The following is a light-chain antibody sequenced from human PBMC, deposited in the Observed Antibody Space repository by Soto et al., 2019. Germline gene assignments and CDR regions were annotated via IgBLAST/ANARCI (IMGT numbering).Light chain of an antibody. V-gene: IGKV1-5*01. CDR2: HAS. J-gene: IGKJ1*01. CDR3: QQYNNWPPWT. CDR1: QSISNW. Sequence: DIQMTQSPSTLPASVGDRVTITCRASQSISNWLAWYQQKPGTAPKVLIYHASNLQSGVPSRFSGSGSGTEFTLTISSLQSEDFAVYYCQQYNNWPPWTFGQGTKVDIK.